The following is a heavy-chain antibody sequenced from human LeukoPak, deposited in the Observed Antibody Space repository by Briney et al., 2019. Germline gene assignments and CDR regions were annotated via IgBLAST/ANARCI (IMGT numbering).Heavy chain of an antibody. CDR2: IWYDGSNK. V-gene: IGHV3-33*01. CDR1: GFTFSNYG. Sequence: PGRSLRLSCAASGFTFSNYGMHWVRQAPGKGLEWVAVIWYDGSNKYYADSVKGRFTISRDNAKNSLYLHINSLSAEDTAVFYCARDLGVSKHRYFDLWGRGTLVTVSS. D-gene: IGHD2-8*01. J-gene: IGHJ2*01. CDR3: ARDLGVSKHRYFDL.